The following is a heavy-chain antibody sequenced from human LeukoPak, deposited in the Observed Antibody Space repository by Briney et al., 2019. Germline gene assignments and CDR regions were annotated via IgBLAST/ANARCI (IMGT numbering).Heavy chain of an antibody. CDR3: ARDESGSYPGYFDC. V-gene: IGHV3-30*04. CDR2: ISYDGSNK. Sequence: GGSLRLSCAASGFTFSSYAMHWVRQAPGKGLEWVAVISYDGSNKYYADSVKGRFTISRDNSKNTLYLQMNSLRAEDTAVYYCARDESGSYPGYFDCWGQGTLVTVSS. D-gene: IGHD1-26*01. CDR1: GFTFSSYA. J-gene: IGHJ4*02.